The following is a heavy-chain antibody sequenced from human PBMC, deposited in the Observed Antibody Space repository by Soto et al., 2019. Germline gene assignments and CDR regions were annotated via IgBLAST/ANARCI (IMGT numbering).Heavy chain of an antibody. V-gene: IGHV3-7*01. CDR2: IKQDGSEK. J-gene: IGHJ4*02. CDR3: ARDSGYDFWSGYPDY. D-gene: IGHD3-3*01. CDR1: GFPFSSYW. Sequence: PGGSLRLSCAASGFPFSSYWMSWVRQAPGKGLEWVANIKQDGSEKYYVDSVKGRFTISRDNAKNSLYLQMNSLRAEDTAVYYCARDSGYDFWSGYPDYWGQGTLVTVSS.